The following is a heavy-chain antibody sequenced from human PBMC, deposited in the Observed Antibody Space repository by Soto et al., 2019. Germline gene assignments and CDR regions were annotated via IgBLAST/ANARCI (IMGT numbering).Heavy chain of an antibody. Sequence: EVQLVESGGGLVQPGGSLRLSCAASGFTFSSYYMLWVRQAPGKGLVWISRIKTDGSFSSYADSVKGRFTISRDNAKNTLFLQMNSLRDDDTAVYYCARGYYGDPPALDYWGQGTLVSVSS. CDR3: ARGYYGDPPALDY. V-gene: IGHV3-74*01. J-gene: IGHJ4*02. D-gene: IGHD4-17*01. CDR2: IKTDGSFS. CDR1: GFTFSSYY.